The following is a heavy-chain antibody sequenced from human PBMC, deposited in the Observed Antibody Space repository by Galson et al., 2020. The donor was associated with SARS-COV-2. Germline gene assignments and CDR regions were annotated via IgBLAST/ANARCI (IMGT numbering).Heavy chain of an antibody. D-gene: IGHD3-16*01. CDR2: ISRGSTYI. V-gene: IGHV3-21*06. Sequence: GGSLRLSCEASGFPFSSYSMMWVRQAPGKGLEWVSSISRGSTYIYYADSVRGRFSMSRDNPNNSLYLEMNGLRVEDTAVYYCARLGGMATTPNSYFYYGMDVWGQGTTGIVAS. CDR3: ARLGGMATTPNSYFYYGMDV. J-gene: IGHJ6*02. CDR1: GFPFSSYS.